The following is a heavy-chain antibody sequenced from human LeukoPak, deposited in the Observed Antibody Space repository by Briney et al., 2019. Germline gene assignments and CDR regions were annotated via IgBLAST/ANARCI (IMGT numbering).Heavy chain of an antibody. V-gene: IGHV4-59*08. CDR2: IFYTGRP. D-gene: IGHD1-26*01. Sequence: SETLSLTCAVSGYSISTDYWSWIRRPPGKGLEWVGDIFYTGRPSYNPSLKSRVTMSLDECKNQFSLNLSSVNAADRGVYYCTRAPRGAVYYYLLDVWGAATTLSVCS. J-gene: IGHJ6*04. CDR3: TRAPRGAVYYYLLDV. CDR1: GYSISTDY.